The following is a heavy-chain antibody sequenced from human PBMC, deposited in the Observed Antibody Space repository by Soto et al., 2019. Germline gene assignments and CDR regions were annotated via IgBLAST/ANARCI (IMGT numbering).Heavy chain of an antibody. CDR2: ISSDGSDK. CDR1: GFSFSNCG. J-gene: IGHJ4*02. D-gene: IGHD2-15*01. CDR3: VKGSEVARQDLHY. V-gene: IGHV3-30*18. Sequence: ESGGGVVQPGRSLRLSCAASGFSFSNCGMHWVRQAPGKGLEWVAAISSDGSDKYYSESVKGRFTISRDNSTNTLFLQMNSLRVEATAVFSCVKGSEVARQDLHYWRQRTLVTVSS.